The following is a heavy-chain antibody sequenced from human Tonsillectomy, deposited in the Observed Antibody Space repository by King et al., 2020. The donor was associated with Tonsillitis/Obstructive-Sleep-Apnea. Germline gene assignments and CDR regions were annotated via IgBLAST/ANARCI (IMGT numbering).Heavy chain of an antibody. Sequence: VTLKESGPVLVKPTETLTLTCTVSGFSLSNARMGVIWIRHPPGKALEWLSHIFSNDEKSYSTSLKSRLTTSKANSKSPVVLTMTNIDPVDTATYYCARGTNVLVDYYYMDVWGKGTTVTVSS. J-gene: IGHJ6*03. CDR3: ARGTNVLVDYYYMDV. D-gene: IGHD3-16*01. CDR2: IFSNDEK. CDR1: GFSLSNARMG. V-gene: IGHV2-26*01.